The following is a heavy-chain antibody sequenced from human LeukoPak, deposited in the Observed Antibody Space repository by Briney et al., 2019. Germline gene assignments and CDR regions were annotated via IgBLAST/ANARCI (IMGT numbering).Heavy chain of an antibody. CDR2: INPNSGGT. J-gene: IGHJ4*02. D-gene: IGHD2-2*01. V-gene: IGHV1-2*02. CDR3: ARGREEYCSSTSCRRAGDY. CDR1: GYTFTGYY. Sequence: ALVKVSCKASGYTFTGYYMHWVRRAPGQGLEWMGWINPNSGGTNYAQKFQGRVTMTRDTSISTAYMELSRLRSDDTAMYYCARGREEYCSSTSCRRAGDYWGQGTLVTVSS.